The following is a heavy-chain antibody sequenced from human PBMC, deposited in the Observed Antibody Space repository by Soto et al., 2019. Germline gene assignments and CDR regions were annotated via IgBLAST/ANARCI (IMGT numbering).Heavy chain of an antibody. CDR2: IYPGDSDT. CDR1: GYSFTSYW. J-gene: IGHJ3*02. V-gene: IGHV5-51*01. Sequence: PGESLKISCKGSGYSFTSYWIGWVRQMPWKGLEWMGIIYPGDSDTRYSPSFQGQVTISADKSISTAYLQWSSLKASDTAMYYCARGDSGEISAAAVFEFGIWGQGTMVTVSS. D-gene: IGHD6-13*01. CDR3: ARGDSGEISAAAVFEFGI.